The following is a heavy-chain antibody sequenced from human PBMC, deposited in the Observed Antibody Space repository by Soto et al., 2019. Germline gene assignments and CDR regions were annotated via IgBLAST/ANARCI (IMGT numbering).Heavy chain of an antibody. V-gene: IGHV5-51*01. CDR3: ARLAGGILTGYYLGSLVFGDY. CDR1: GYSFTSYW. J-gene: IGHJ4*02. D-gene: IGHD3-9*01. Sequence: PGESLKISCKGSGYSFTSYWIGWVRQMPGKGLEWMGIIYPGDSDTRYSPSFQGQVTISADKSISTAYLQWSSLKASDTAMYYCARLAGGILTGYYLGSLVFGDYWGQGTLVTVSS. CDR2: IYPGDSDT.